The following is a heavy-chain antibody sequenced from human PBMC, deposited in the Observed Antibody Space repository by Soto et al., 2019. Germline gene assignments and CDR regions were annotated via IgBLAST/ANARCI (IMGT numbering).Heavy chain of an antibody. CDR2: INAGNGNT. D-gene: IGHD6-6*01. CDR3: ASGGGIAARPDYYYYYMDV. CDR1: GFTFTSYA. J-gene: IGHJ6*03. Sequence: ASVKVSCKASGFTFTSYAMYWVRQAPGQRLEWMGWINAGNGNTKYSQKFQGRVTITRDTSASTAYMELSSLRSEDTAVYYCASGGGIAARPDYYYYYMDVWGKGTTVTVSS. V-gene: IGHV1-3*01.